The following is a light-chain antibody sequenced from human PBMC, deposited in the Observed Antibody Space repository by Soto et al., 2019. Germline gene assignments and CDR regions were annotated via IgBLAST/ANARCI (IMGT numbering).Light chain of an antibody. CDR3: QQRSNWPRT. J-gene: IGKJ1*01. CDR1: QSVSSY. V-gene: IGKV3-11*01. CDR2: DAS. Sequence: EIVLTQSPATLSLSPGERATLSCRASQSVSSYLACYQQKPGQAPRLLIYDASNRAAGIPARFSGSGSGTDFTLTIRVLEPEDVAVYYCQQRSNWPRTFGQGTTGEIK.